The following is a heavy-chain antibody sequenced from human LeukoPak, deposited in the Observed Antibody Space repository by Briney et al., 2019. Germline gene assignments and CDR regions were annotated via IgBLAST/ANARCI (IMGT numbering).Heavy chain of an antibody. CDR2: INPNSGGT. CDR3: VLYDSSGYYYFDY. D-gene: IGHD3-22*01. Sequence: ASVKVSCKASGYTFTGYYMHWVRQAPGQGLEWMGRINPNSGGTNYAQKFQGRVTMTRDTSICTAYMELSRLRSDDTAVYYCVLYDSSGYYYFDYWGQGTLVTVSS. V-gene: IGHV1-2*06. CDR1: GYTFTGYY. J-gene: IGHJ4*02.